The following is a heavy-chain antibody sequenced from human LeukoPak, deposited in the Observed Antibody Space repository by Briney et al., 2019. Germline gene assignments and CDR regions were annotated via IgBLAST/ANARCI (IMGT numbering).Heavy chain of an antibody. Sequence: GGSLRLSCAASGFTFSSYGMHWVRQAPGKGLEWVAVISDDGSNKYYADSLKGRFTISRDNSKNTLYLQMNSLRAEDTAVYYCALPPNLSGSHAFDPWGQGTLVTVSS. J-gene: IGHJ5*02. CDR2: ISDDGSNK. V-gene: IGHV3-30*03. CDR3: ALPPNLSGSHAFDP. CDR1: GFTFSSYG. D-gene: IGHD1-26*01.